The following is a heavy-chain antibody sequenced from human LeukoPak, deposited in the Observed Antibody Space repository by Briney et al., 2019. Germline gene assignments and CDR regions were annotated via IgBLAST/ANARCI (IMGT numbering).Heavy chain of an antibody. CDR1: GFPLCEYC. CDR2: IWWNSGGM. CDR3: AKAVGYSGSREYYFDY. Sequence: SLRLSCSSSGFPLCEYCIHLVRQASGEGLGGVSGIWWNSGGMGYADSVKGRFTISRDNAKNSLYLQMNSLRAEDTALYYCAKAVGYSGSREYYFDYWGQGTLVTVSS. V-gene: IGHV3-9*01. D-gene: IGHD1-26*01. J-gene: IGHJ4*02.